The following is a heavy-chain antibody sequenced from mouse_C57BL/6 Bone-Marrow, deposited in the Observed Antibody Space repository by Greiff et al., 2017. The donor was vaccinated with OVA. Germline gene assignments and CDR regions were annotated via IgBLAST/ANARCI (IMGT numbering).Heavy chain of an antibody. CDR3: ARSKFYGSSLDY. V-gene: IGHV1-26*01. CDR2: INPNNGGT. CDR1: GYTFTDYY. D-gene: IGHD1-1*01. Sequence: VQLQQSGPELVKPGASVKISCKASGYTFTDYYMNWVKQSHGKSLEWIGDINPNNGGTSYNQKFKGKATLTVDKSSSTAYMELRSLTSEDSAVYYCARSKFYGSSLDYWGQGTTLTVSS. J-gene: IGHJ2*01.